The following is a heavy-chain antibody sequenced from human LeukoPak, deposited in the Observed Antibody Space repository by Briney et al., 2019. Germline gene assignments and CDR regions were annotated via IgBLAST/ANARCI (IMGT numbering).Heavy chain of an antibody. Sequence: SETLSLTCTVSGDSISSHYWSWIRQPPGQGLEWIGYIYYSGSTNYNPSIKSRVTISVDTSKNQFSLKLSSVTAADTAVYYCARVNLLRYFDWLRASSSARYYFDYWGQGTLVTVSS. J-gene: IGHJ4*02. V-gene: IGHV4-59*11. CDR1: GDSISSHY. CDR2: IYYSGST. D-gene: IGHD3-9*01. CDR3: ARVNLLRYFDWLRASSSARYYFDY.